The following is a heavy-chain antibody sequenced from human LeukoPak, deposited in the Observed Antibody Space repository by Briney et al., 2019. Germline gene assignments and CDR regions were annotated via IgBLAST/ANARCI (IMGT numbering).Heavy chain of an antibody. CDR2: IYYSGTT. J-gene: IGHJ6*03. CDR1: GGSISSSHYY. CDR3: ARQISDYYYYYIDV. Sequence: TSETLSLTCTVSGGSISSSHYYWGWIRQPPGKGLEWIGTIYYSGTTYYNPSLESRVTMSADTSKNQFSLTLRSVTAADTAVYYCARQISDYYYYYIDVWGKEATVTVSS. D-gene: IGHD3-3*01. V-gene: IGHV4-39*01.